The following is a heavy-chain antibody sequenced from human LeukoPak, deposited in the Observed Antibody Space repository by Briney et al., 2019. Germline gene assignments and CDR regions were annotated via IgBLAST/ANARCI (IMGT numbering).Heavy chain of an antibody. CDR2: ISSSGSTI. V-gene: IGHV3-11*04. Sequence: GGSLRPSCAASGFTFDDYYVSWIRQAPGKGLEWVSYISSSGSTIYYADSVKGRFTISRDNAKNSLYLQMNSLRAEDTSVYYCARAFRGYTFGFDSWGQGTLVTVSS. D-gene: IGHD5-18*01. J-gene: IGHJ4*02. CDR3: ARAFRGYTFGFDS. CDR1: GFTFDDYY.